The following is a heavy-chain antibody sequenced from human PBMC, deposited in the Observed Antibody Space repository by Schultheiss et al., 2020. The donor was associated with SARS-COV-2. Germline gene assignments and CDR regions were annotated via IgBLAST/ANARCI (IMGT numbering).Heavy chain of an antibody. CDR2: IIPLFGTA. D-gene: IGHD4-17*01. J-gene: IGHJ6*02. V-gene: IGHV1-69*05. Sequence: SVKVSCKASGGTFSSNAISWVRQAPGQGLEWMGGIIPLFGTANYALKFQGRVTMTTDTSTSTAYMELRSLRSDDTAVYYCARGPVTTDIDYYYYGMDVWGQGTTVTVSS. CDR3: ARGPVTTDIDYYYYGMDV. CDR1: GGTFSSNA.